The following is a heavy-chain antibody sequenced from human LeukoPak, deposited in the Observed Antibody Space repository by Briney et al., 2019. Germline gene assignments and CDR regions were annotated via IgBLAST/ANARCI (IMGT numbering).Heavy chain of an antibody. V-gene: IGHV3-30*18. J-gene: IGHJ5*02. D-gene: IGHD2-15*01. CDR3: AKQEVAAPDCSGGSCYADL. Sequence: GGSLRLSCAASGFTFSSYGMHWVRQAPGKGLEWVAVISYDGSNKYYADSVKGRFTISRDNSKNTLYLQMNSLRAEDTAVYYCAKQEVAAPDCSGGSCYADLWGQGTLVTVSS. CDR2: ISYDGSNK. CDR1: GFTFSSYG.